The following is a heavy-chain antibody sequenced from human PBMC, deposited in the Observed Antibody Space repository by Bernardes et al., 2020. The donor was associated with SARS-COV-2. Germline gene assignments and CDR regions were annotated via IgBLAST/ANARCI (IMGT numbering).Heavy chain of an antibody. D-gene: IGHD6-13*01. J-gene: IGHJ4*02. CDR2: ISWNSGSI. Sequence: GGSLRLSCAASGFTFDDYAMHWVRQAPGKGLEWVSGISWNSGSIGYADSVKGRFTISRDNAKNSLYLQMNSLRAEDTALYYCAKDRPGAAAASFDYWGQGTLVTVSS. CDR3: AKDRPGAAAASFDY. V-gene: IGHV3-9*01. CDR1: GFTFDDYA.